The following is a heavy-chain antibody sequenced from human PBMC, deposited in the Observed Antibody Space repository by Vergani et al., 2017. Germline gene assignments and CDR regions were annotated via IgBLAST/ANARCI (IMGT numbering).Heavy chain of an antibody. V-gene: IGHV4-39*01. D-gene: IGHD6-13*01. CDR1: GGSIRSTFYY. CDR3: ARHKEQLVTRNYYHYSYMDF. Sequence: QLQLQESDPGLVKPSETLSLTCTVSGGSIRSTFYYWGWIRQPPGKGLEWIGTIYYSGSTYYNPSLKSPVTISVDTSQNQVSLKLNSVTDADTAVYYCARHKEQLVTRNYYHYSYMDFWGKWTTVTVPS. J-gene: IGHJ6*03. CDR2: IYYSGST.